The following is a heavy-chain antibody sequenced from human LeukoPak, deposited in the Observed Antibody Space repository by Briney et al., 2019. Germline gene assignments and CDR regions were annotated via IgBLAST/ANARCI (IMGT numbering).Heavy chain of an antibody. CDR2: IRSKAYGGTT. CDR1: GFTFGDYA. CDR3: TTEDAFGSYWAFDI. V-gene: IGHV3-49*03. Sequence: GGSLRLSCTASGFTFGDYAMSWFRQAPGKGLEWVGFIRSKAYGGTTDYAAPVKGRFTISRDDSKNTLYLQMNSLKTEDTAVYYCTTEDAFGSYWAFDIWGQGTMVTVSS. D-gene: IGHD1-26*01. J-gene: IGHJ3*02.